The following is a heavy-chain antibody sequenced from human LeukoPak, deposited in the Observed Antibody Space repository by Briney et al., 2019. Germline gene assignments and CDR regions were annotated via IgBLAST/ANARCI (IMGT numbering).Heavy chain of an antibody. CDR3: ARGYSGNFFGFDL. Sequence: SVKVSCKPSGGTFNYAISWVRQAPGQGSEWMGGILPVLGTPHYAQKFQGRLTVTTDEVAATAYMELSSLRSEDTAVYYCARGYSGNFFGFDLWGQGTLVTVSS. D-gene: IGHD1-26*01. J-gene: IGHJ4*02. CDR1: GGTFNYA. V-gene: IGHV1-69*05. CDR2: ILPVLGTP.